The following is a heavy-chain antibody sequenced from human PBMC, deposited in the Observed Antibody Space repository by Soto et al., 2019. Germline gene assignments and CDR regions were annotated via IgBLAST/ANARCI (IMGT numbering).Heavy chain of an antibody. J-gene: IGHJ4*02. Sequence: GGSLRLSCAASGFTFSSYAMSWVRQAPGKGLEWVSAISGSGDSTYYADSVKGRFTISRDNSKNTLYLQMNSLRAEDTAVYYCAKDLPMATIEPDLFFDYWGQGTLVTVSS. CDR1: GFTFSSYA. CDR3: AKDLPMATIEPDLFFDY. CDR2: ISGSGDST. V-gene: IGHV3-23*01. D-gene: IGHD5-12*01.